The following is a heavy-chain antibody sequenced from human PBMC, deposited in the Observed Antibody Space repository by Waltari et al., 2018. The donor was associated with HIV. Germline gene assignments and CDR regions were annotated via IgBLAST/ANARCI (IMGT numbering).Heavy chain of an antibody. CDR3: AKSPGTWSTRD. CDR2: INPNSGGT. Sequence: QVQLVQSGAEVKKPGALVKVSCKASGYTFTSYYIHWVRQAPGQGLEWMGWINPNSGGTNYTQKFQGRVTMTRATSITTAYMELSRLRSDDTAVYYCAKSPGTWSTRDWGQGTLVTVSS. J-gene: IGHJ4*02. V-gene: IGHV1-2*02. CDR1: GYTFTSYY. D-gene: IGHD1-1*01.